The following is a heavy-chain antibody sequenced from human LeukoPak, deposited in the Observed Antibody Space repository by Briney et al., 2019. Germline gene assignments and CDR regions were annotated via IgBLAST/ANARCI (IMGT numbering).Heavy chain of an antibody. CDR2: ISRSTTYI. J-gene: IGHJ4*02. Sequence: PGGSLRLSCAASGFTFSTYEASWVRPAPGKGREWVASISRSTTYIYYADSLKGRFTISRDDAKNSLYLQMSSLRAEDTAVYYCAREVIGGNSAWGQGTLVTVSS. CDR1: GFTFSTYE. CDR3: AREVIGGNSA. D-gene: IGHD4-23*01. V-gene: IGHV3-21*01.